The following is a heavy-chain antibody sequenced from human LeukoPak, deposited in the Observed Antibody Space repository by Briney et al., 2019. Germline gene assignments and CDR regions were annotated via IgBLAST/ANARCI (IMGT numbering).Heavy chain of an antibody. CDR2: IVVGSGNT. D-gene: IGHD3-22*01. V-gene: IGHV1-58*02. J-gene: IGHJ6*02. CDR3: AAAGPPYYYDSSGYYYYYGMDV. Sequence: SVKVSCKTSGFTFTSSAMQWVRQARGQRLEWIGWIVVGSGNTNYAQKFQERVTITRDMSTSTAYMELSSLRSEDTAVYYCAAAGPPYYYDSSGYYYYYGMDVWGQGTTVTVSS. CDR1: GFTFTSSA.